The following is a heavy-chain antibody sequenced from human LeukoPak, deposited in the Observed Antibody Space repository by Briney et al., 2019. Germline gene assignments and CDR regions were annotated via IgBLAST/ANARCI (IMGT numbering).Heavy chain of an antibody. V-gene: IGHV4-34*01. D-gene: IGHD3-10*01. Sequence: SETLSLTCAVYGGSFSGYYWSWIRQPPGEGLEWIGEIDHSGSTNYNPSLKSRVTTSVDTSKNQFSLKLSSVTAADTAVYYCARRVLLWFGGSPNDPWGQGTLVTVSS. J-gene: IGHJ5*02. CDR3: ARRVLLWFGGSPNDP. CDR1: GGSFSGYY. CDR2: IDHSGST.